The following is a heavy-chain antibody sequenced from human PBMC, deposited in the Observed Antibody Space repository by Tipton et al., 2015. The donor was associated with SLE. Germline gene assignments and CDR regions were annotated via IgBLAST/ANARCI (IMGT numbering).Heavy chain of an antibody. D-gene: IGHD6-19*01. J-gene: IGHJ6*02. V-gene: IGHV4-39*01. CDR3: ARHHGSGWLYGLDV. Sequence: LRLSCTVSGGSITSHYWTWIRQPPEKGLEWIGSIYYSGNTYYNPSLKSRVSVSIDSSKNQFSLRLSSVTAADTAVYYCARHHGSGWLYGLDVWGQGTTVTVSS. CDR1: GGSITSHY. CDR2: IYYSGNT.